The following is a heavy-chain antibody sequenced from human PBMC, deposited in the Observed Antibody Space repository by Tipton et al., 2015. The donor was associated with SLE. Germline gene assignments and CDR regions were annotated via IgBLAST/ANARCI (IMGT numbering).Heavy chain of an antibody. CDR1: GGSISSYY. CDR3: ARSGYDFWSGYYGYYFDY. J-gene: IGHJ4*02. CDR2: IYYSGST. V-gene: IGHV4-59*01. D-gene: IGHD3-3*01. Sequence: TLSLTCTVSGGSISSYYWSWIRQPPGKGLEWTGYIYYSGSTNYNPSLKSRVTISVDTSKNQFSLKLSSVTAADTAVYYCARSGYDFWSGYYGYYFDYWGQGTLVTVSS.